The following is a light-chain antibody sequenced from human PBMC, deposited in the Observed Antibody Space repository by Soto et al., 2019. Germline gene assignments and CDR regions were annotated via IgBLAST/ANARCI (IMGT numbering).Light chain of an antibody. CDR2: DNS. J-gene: IGLJ2*01. CDR3: GAWETNLSVVV. CDR1: GSNIDYYY. V-gene: IGLV1-51*01. Sequence: QSVLTQPPSVSAAPGQRVTISCSGSGSNIDYYYVSWYQQLPGTAPKLLIYDNSQPPSVIPDRFSGSKSGTSATLGITGLRTGDEADYYCGAWETNLSVVVFGGGIKLTVL.